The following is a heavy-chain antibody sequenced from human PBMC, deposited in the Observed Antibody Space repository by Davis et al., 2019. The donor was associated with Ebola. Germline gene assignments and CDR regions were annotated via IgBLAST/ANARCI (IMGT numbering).Heavy chain of an antibody. CDR1: GFTFSSYSMN. D-gene: IGHD3-10*01. CDR2: IYYSGST. J-gene: IGHJ4*02. CDR3: AISVELYFDY. V-gene: IGHV4-59*05. Sequence: ESLKISCAASGFTFSSYSMNWVRQPPGKGLEWIGSIYYSGSTYYNPSLKSRVTISVDTSKNQFSLKLSSVTAADTAVYYCAISVELYFDYWGQGTLVTVSS.